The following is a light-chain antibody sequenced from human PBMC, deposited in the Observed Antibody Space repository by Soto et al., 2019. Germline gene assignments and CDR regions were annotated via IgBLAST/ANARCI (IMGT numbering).Light chain of an antibody. CDR3: QQYNSYSALT. J-gene: IGKJ4*01. V-gene: IGKV1-5*01. Sequence: DIQMTQSPSTLSASVGDRVTITCRASQSISSWLAWYQQKPGKAPKLLIYDASSLESGVPSRFSRSGSGTEFTLTISSLQPDDFATYYGQQYNSYSALTFGGGTKVEIK. CDR1: QSISSW. CDR2: DAS.